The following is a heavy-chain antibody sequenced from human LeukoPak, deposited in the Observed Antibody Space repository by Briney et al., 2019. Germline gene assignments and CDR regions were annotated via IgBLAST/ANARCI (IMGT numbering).Heavy chain of an antibody. CDR1: GFTFSSYG. CDR2: IRYDGSNK. J-gene: IGHJ4*02. V-gene: IGHV3-30*02. D-gene: IGHD3-9*01. Sequence: GGSLRLSCAASGFTFSSYGMHWVRQAPGKGLEWVAFIRYDGSNKYYADSVKGRFTISRDNSKNTLYLQMNSLRAEDTAVYYYATQTPLRYFDWLLSFDYWGQGTLVTVSS. CDR3: ATQTPLRYFDWLLSFDY.